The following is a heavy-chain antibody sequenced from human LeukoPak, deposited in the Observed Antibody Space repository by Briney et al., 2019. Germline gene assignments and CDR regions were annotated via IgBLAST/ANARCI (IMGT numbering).Heavy chain of an antibody. V-gene: IGHV4-39*01. D-gene: IGHD2-15*01. Sequence: SETLSLTCTVSGVSISSSSYYWGWIRQPPGKGLEWIGSIYYSGSTYYNPSLKSRVTISVDTSMNQFSLKLSFVTTADTAVYYCARALGYCSGGSCTRGYNWFDPWGQGTLVTVPS. CDR1: GVSISSSSYY. CDR2: IYYSGST. J-gene: IGHJ5*02. CDR3: ARALGYCSGGSCTRGYNWFDP.